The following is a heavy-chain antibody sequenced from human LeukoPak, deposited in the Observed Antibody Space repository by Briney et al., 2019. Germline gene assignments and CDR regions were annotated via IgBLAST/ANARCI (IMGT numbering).Heavy chain of an antibody. CDR3: TTERYSSSWYVWFDP. CDR1: GFTFSNAW. J-gene: IGHJ5*02. V-gene: IGHV3-15*01. Sequence: GGSLRLSCAASGFTFSNAWMSWVRHAPGKGLEWVGRIKSKTDGGTTDYAAPVKGRFTISRDDSKNTLYLQMNSLKTEDTAVYYCTTERYSSSWYVWFDPWGQGTLVTVCS. D-gene: IGHD6-13*01. CDR2: IKSKTDGGTT.